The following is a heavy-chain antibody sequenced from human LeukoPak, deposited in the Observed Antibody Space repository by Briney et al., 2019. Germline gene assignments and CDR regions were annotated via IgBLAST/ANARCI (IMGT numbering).Heavy chain of an antibody. V-gene: IGHV3-49*04. Sequence: GGSLRLFCSASRYPYGVHAMMCARQAPGKGLEWVGFIRSKGYGGTTEYAASVEGRFSLSRDDSKSFVYLQMSSLKTEDTAVYYCTSVRSENDFNYWGQGTLVTVSS. CDR2: IRSKGYGGTT. CDR1: RYPYGVHA. D-gene: IGHD3-10*01. J-gene: IGHJ4*02. CDR3: TSVRSENDFNY.